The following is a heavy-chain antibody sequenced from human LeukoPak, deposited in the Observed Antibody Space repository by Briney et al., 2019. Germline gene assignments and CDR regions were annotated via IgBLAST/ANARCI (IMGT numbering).Heavy chain of an antibody. CDR3: ARDYRVGCTSDDCYPIDY. CDR2: ISYEASNQ. J-gene: IGHJ4*02. V-gene: IGHV3-30*01. Sequence: GGSLRLSCAASGFTFSSHAMHWVRQAPGKGLEWEAVISYEASNQYYADSVRGRFTISRDNSKNTLSLQMNSLRDEDTALYYCARDYRVGCTSDDCYPIDYWGQGTLVTVSS. D-gene: IGHD2-21*02. CDR1: GFTFSSHA.